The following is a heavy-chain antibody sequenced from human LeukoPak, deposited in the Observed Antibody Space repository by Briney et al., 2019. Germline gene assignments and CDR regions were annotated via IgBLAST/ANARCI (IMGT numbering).Heavy chain of an antibody. J-gene: IGHJ3*02. CDR3: AKGRGSSWVFWAFDI. CDR1: GFSFGDNA. V-gene: IGHV3-9*01. Sequence: SGGSLRLSCAASGFSFGDNAMHWVRQAPGKGLEWVSGISWNSGTIGYADSVKGRFTISRDNAKKSLYLQMNSLRAEDTALYYCAKGRGSSWVFWAFDIWGQGTMVTVSS. D-gene: IGHD6-13*01. CDR2: ISWNSGTI.